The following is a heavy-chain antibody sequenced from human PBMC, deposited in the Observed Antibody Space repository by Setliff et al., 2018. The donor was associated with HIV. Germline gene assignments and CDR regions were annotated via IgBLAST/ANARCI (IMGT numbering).Heavy chain of an antibody. CDR1: GGSVSSGRYC. Sequence: PEALSLTCTVSGGSVSSGRYCCSGVRQSLEKGLEWIGEVCQRGGINDYPFSWRRATISMDKPKSHFSLRLTSVTAADTAVYFCVRNSGWALGSWGQGTLVTVSS. CDR2: VCQRGGI. J-gene: IGHJ4*02. D-gene: IGHD3-16*01. V-gene: IGHV4-4*01. CDR3: VRNSGWALGS.